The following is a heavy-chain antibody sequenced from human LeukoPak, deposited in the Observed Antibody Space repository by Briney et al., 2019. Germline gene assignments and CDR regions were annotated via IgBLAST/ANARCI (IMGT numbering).Heavy chain of an antibody. CDR1: GYTFTSYG. D-gene: IGHD6-13*01. Sequence: ASVKVSCKASGYTFTSYGISWVRQATGQGLEWMGWMNPNSGNTGYAQKFQGRVTMTRNTSISTAYTELSSLRSEDTAVYYCARVFMYSSSWRYYYYYMDVWGKGTTVTISS. CDR3: ARVFMYSSSWRYYYYYMDV. V-gene: IGHV1-8*02. J-gene: IGHJ6*03. CDR2: MNPNSGNT.